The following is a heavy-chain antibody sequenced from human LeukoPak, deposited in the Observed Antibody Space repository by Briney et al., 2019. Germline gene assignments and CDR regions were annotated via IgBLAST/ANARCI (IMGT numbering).Heavy chain of an antibody. CDR2: ISSSGSTI. CDR1: GFTFSSYE. J-gene: IGHJ5*02. D-gene: IGHD3-22*01. Sequence: QPGGSLRLSCAASGFTFSSYEMNWVRQAPGKGLEWVSYISSSGSTIYYADSVKGRFTISRDNAKNSLYLQMNSLRAEDTAVYYCARDSDSTHYNWFDPWGQGTLVTVSS. CDR3: ARDSDSTHYNWFDP. V-gene: IGHV3-48*03.